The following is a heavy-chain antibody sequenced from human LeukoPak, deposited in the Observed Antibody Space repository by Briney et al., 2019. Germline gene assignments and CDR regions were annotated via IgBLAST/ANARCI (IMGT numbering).Heavy chain of an antibody. Sequence: PSETLSLTCTVSGGSISSSSYYWGWIRQPPGKGLEWIGSIYYSGSTYYNPSLKSRVTISVDTSKNQFSLKLSSVTAADTAVYYCARDLGSIFGVFDYWGQGTLVTVSS. CDR1: GGSISSSSYY. V-gene: IGHV4-39*07. CDR3: ARDLGSIFGVFDY. D-gene: IGHD3-3*01. J-gene: IGHJ4*02. CDR2: IYYSGST.